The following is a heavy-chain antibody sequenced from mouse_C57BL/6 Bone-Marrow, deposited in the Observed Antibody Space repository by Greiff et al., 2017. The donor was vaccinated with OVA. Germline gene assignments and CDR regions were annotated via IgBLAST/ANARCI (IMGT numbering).Heavy chain of an antibody. CDR2: ISSGSSTI. Sequence: EVHLVESGGGLVKPGGSLKLSCAASGFTFSDYGMHWVRQAPEKGLEWVAYISSGSSTIYYADTVKGRFTISRDNAKNTLFLQMTSLRSEDTAMYYCARGRRSDYWGQGTTLTVSS. CDR3: ARGRRSDY. V-gene: IGHV5-17*01. CDR1: GFTFSDYG. J-gene: IGHJ2*01.